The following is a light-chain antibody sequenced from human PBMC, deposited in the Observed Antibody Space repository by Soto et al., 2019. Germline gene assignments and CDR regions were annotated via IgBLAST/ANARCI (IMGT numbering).Light chain of an antibody. CDR1: LSDIGAYNY. V-gene: IGLV2-14*01. CDR2: EVT. CDR3: RSHSGGDPYWL. J-gene: IGLJ3*02. Sequence: SVLTQPASVSGSPGQSITLACPGTLSDIGAYNYVSWYQQHPGKAPKLIIFEVTNRPSGVSNRFSGSKSGTTSYLTTSLLTPEDEADYRCRSHSGGDPYWLFGGGTKLTV.